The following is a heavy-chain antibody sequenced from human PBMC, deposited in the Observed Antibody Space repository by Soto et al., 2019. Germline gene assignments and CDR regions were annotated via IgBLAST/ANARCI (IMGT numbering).Heavy chain of an antibody. CDR2: IKQDGSEK. Sequence: GGSLRLSCAASGFTISSYWMSWIRQAPGKGLEWVANIKQDGSEKYYVDSVKGRFTISRDNTKNSLYLQMNSLRAEDTAVYYCARRIAAAGTRFFCDYWGQGTLVTVSS. CDR1: GFTISSYW. CDR3: ARRIAAAGTRFFCDY. D-gene: IGHD6-13*01. V-gene: IGHV3-7*05. J-gene: IGHJ4*02.